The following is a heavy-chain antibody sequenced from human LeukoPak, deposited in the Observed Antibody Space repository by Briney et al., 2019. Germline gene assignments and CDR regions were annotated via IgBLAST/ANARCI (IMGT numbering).Heavy chain of an antibody. D-gene: IGHD6-19*01. CDR2: IYYSGST. V-gene: IGHV4-39*01. J-gene: IGHJ4*02. Sequence: PSETLSLTCTVSGGSISSSSYYWGWIRQPPGKGLEWIGSIYYSGSTYYNPSLKSRVTISVDTSKNQFSLKLSSVTAADTAVYYCARGWYGNGGDLFFDYWGQGTLVTVSS. CDR1: GGSISSSSYY. CDR3: ARGWYGNGGDLFFDY.